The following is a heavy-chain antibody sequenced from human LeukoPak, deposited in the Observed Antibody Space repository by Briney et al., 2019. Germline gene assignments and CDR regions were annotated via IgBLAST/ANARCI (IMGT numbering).Heavy chain of an antibody. CDR1: GFTFSSYA. J-gene: IGHJ4*02. Sequence: GGSLRLSCAASGFTFSSYAMSWVRQAPGKGLEWVANIKQDGSEKYYVDSVKGRFTISRDNAKNSLYLQMNSLRAEDTAVYYCARRDTSGYYYGLEYWGQGTLVTVSS. V-gene: IGHV3-7*01. D-gene: IGHD3-22*01. CDR2: IKQDGSEK. CDR3: ARRDTSGYYYGLEY.